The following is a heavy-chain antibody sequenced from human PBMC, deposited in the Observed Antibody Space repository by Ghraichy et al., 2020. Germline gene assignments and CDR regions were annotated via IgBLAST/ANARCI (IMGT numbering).Heavy chain of an antibody. Sequence: ASVKVSCKASGYTFTSYYMHWVRQAPGQGLEWMGIINPSGGSTSYAQKFQGRVTMTRDASTSTVYMELSSLRSEDTAVYYCARGKYSYGPYYYYYYGMDVWGQGTTVTVSS. CDR3: ARGKYSYGPYYYYYYGMDV. CDR2: INPSGGST. CDR1: GYTFTSYY. D-gene: IGHD5-18*01. J-gene: IGHJ6*02. V-gene: IGHV1-46*01.